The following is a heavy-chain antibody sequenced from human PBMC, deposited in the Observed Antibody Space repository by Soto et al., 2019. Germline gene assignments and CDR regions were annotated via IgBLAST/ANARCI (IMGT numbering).Heavy chain of an antibody. D-gene: IGHD6-6*01. V-gene: IGHV4-39*01. J-gene: IGHJ6*03. CDR2: IYYSGST. CDR1: GGSISSSSYY. CDR3: ARRPSSSYYYYYMDV. Sequence: QLQLQESGPGLVKPSETLSLTCTVSGGSISSSSYYWGWIRQPPGKGLEWIGSIYYSGSTYYNPSLKSRVTISVDTSKNQFSLKLSSVTAADTAVYYCARRPSSSYYYYYMDVWGKGTTVTVSS.